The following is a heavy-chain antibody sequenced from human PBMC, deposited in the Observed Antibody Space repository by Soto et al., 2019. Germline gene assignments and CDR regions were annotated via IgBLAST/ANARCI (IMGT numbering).Heavy chain of an antibody. Sequence: SETLSLTCSVSGDSISTVDYFWAWIRQPPGQALEYIGYIYKSTTTYYNPSFESRVAISLDTSKSQFSLNVTSVTAADTAVYFYARGRYCLTGRCFPNWFDSWGQGTLVTVSS. CDR2: IYKSTTT. V-gene: IGHV4-30-4*01. J-gene: IGHJ5*01. CDR3: ARGRYCLTGRCFPNWFDS. D-gene: IGHD2-15*01. CDR1: GDSISTVDYF.